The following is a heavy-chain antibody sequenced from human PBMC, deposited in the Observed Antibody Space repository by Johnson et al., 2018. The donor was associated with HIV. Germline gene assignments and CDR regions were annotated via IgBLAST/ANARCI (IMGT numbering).Heavy chain of an antibody. CDR2: ISYDGSNK. J-gene: IGHJ3*02. Sequence: VQLVESGGGVVQPGRSLRLSCAASGFPFSTYAMHWVRQVPGKGLEWVAVISYDGSNKDYADSVKGRFTISRDNSKNTLYLQMNSLRAEDTAVYYCARGGFGEWAAFDIWGQGTMVTVSS. CDR1: GFPFSTYA. V-gene: IGHV3-30-3*01. CDR3: ARGGFGEWAAFDI. D-gene: IGHD3-10*01.